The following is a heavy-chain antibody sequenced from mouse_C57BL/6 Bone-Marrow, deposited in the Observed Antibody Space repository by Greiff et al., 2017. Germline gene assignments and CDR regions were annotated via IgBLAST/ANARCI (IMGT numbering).Heavy chain of an antibody. Sequence: EVMLVESGGGLVKPGGSLKLSCAASGFTFSDYGMHWVRQAPEKGLEWVAYISSGSSTIYYADTVKGRFTISRDNAKNTLFLQMTSLRSEDTAMYYCARGDSSGTTWFAYWGQGTLVTVSA. V-gene: IGHV5-17*01. J-gene: IGHJ3*01. CDR3: ARGDSSGTTWFAY. D-gene: IGHD3-2*02. CDR1: GFTFSDYG. CDR2: ISSGSSTI.